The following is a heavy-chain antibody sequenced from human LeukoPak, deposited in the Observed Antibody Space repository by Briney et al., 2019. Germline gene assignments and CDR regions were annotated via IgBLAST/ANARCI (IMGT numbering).Heavy chain of an antibody. CDR1: GYTFTGYG. V-gene: IGHV1-18*01. Sequence: ASVKVSCKASGYTFTGYGISWVRQAPGQGLEWMGWISAYIGNTNYAQKLQGRVTMTTDTSTSTAYMELRSLRSDDTAVYYCARSGGNSYYYYMDVWGKGTTVTVSS. J-gene: IGHJ6*03. CDR2: ISAYIGNT. CDR3: ARSGGNSYYYYMDV. D-gene: IGHD4-23*01.